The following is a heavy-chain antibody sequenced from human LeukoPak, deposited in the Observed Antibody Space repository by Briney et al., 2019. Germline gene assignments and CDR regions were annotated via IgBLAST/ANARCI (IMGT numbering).Heavy chain of an antibody. Sequence: GGSLRLSCAASGFTFSSYAMSWVRQAPGKGLEWVSAISGSGGSTYYADSVKGRFTLSRDNSKNTLYLKMNILRAEDTAVYYCAKGEGPSYSSSWYPPYYYYYGMDVWGQGTTVTVSS. CDR1: GFTFSSYA. J-gene: IGHJ6*02. CDR3: AKGEGPSYSSSWYPPYYYYYGMDV. D-gene: IGHD6-13*01. CDR2: ISGSGGST. V-gene: IGHV3-23*01.